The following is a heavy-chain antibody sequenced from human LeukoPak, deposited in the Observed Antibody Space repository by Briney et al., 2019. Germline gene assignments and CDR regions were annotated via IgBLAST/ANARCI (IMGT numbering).Heavy chain of an antibody. V-gene: IGHV4-61*02. CDR2: IYTSGST. CDR3: ARDGANWFDP. Sequence: SETLSLTCTVSGGSISSGSYYWSWIRQPAGKGLEWIGRIYTSGSTNYNPSLKSRVTISVDTSKNQFSLKLSSVTAADTAVYYCARDGANWFDPWGQETLVTVSS. CDR1: GGSISSGSYY. J-gene: IGHJ5*02.